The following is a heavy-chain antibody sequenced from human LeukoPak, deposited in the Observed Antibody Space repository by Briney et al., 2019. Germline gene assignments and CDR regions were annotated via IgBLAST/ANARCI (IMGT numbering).Heavy chain of an antibody. CDR3: ARGGRGWFDP. J-gene: IGHJ5*02. Sequence: TSETLSLTCTVSGSSISSYYWSWIRQPPGKGLEWIGYIYYSGSTNYNPSLKSRVTISEDTSKNQFSLKLTSMTAADTAVYYCARGGRGWFDPWGQGTLVTVSS. CDR2: IYYSGST. V-gene: IGHV4-59*01. CDR1: GSSISSYY.